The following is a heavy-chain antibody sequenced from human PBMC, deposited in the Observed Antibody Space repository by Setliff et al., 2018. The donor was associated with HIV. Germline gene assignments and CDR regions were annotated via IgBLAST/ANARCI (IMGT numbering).Heavy chain of an antibody. D-gene: IGHD6-19*01. V-gene: IGHV1-18*01. CDR2: ISAYNGNT. J-gene: IGHJ4*02. Sequence: ASVKVSCKASGYTFTSYGISWVRRAPGQGLEWMGWISAYNGNTNYAQKLQGRVTMTTDTSTSTAYMELRSLRSDDTAVYYCARDSNMVAVAGSWRSGGGHWGQGMLVTVSS. CDR3: ARDSNMVAVAGSWRSGGGH. CDR1: GYTFTSYG.